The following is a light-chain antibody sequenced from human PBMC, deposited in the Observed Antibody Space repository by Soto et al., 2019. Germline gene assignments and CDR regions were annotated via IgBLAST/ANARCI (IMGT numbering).Light chain of an antibody. CDR2: KAS. CDR3: QQYNSYSKT. J-gene: IGKJ1*01. CDR1: QSISSW. Sequence: DIQMTQSPSTLSASVGDRVTITCRAGQSISSWLAWYQQKPGKAPKLLIYKASSLESGVPSRFSGSGSGTEFTLTISSLQADDFATYYCQQYNSYSKTFGQETKVEIK. V-gene: IGKV1-5*03.